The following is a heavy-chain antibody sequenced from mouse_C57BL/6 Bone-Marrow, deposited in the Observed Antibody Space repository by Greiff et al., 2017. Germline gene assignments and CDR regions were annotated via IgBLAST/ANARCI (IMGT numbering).Heavy chain of an antibody. J-gene: IGHJ4*01. CDR3: ARHEESSKLGRRYYAMDY. D-gene: IGHD4-1*01. CDR2: FYPGSGSI. CDR1: GYTFTEYT. Sequence: VQLQQSGAELVKPGASVKLSCKASGYTFTEYTIHWVKQRSGQGLEWIGWFYPGSGSIKYNEKFKDKATLTADKSSSTVYMELSRLTSEDSAVYVCARHEESSKLGRRYYAMDYWGQGTSVTVSS. V-gene: IGHV1-62-2*01.